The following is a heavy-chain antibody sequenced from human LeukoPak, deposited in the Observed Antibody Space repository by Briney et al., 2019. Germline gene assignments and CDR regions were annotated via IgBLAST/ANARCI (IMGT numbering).Heavy chain of an antibody. J-gene: IGHJ2*01. V-gene: IGHV4-34*01. D-gene: IGHD4-17*01. CDR1: GGSFSGYY. Sequence: SETLSLTCAVYGGSFSGYYWSWIAKPPGKGLKWFGGIYHSGSTYYNPSLKSRVTISVDTSKNQFSLKLSSVTAADTAVYYCARGLTTVTTSPNWYFDLWGRGTLVTVSS. CDR2: IYHSGST. CDR3: ARGLTTVTTSPNWYFDL.